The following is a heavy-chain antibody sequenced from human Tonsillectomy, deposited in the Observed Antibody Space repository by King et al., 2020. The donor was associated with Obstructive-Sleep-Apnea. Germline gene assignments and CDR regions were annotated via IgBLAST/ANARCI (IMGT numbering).Heavy chain of an antibody. J-gene: IGHJ6*02. V-gene: IGHV3-21*01. CDR1: GFTFSSYS. D-gene: IGHD6-19*01. Sequence: VQLVQSGGGLVKPGGSLRLSCAASGFTFSSYSMNWVRQAPGKGLEWVSSISSSSSYIYYADSVKGRFTISRDNAKNSLYLQMNSLRAEDTAVYYCARSEEYSSGWSDYYYYYGMDVWGQGTTVTVSS. CDR2: ISSSSSYI. CDR3: ARSEEYSSGWSDYYYYYGMDV.